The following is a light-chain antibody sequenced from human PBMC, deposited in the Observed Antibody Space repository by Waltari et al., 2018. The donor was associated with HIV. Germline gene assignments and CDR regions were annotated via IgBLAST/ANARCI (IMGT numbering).Light chain of an antibody. CDR3: ASWEDSLNGVV. CDR2: SDH. J-gene: IGLJ2*01. V-gene: IGLV1-44*01. CDR1: SPHLGRPS. Sequence: QSVLTPPPSASGTPGQRVTRSCSGRSPHLGRPSVYWYQQLPGTAPKLLIHSDHQRPFGVPDRFSGAKSGTSGSLAISGLQSEDDAVYYCASWEDSLNGVVFGGGTKLTVL.